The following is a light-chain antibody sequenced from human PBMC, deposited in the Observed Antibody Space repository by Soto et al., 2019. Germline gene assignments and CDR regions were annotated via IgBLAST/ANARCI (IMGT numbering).Light chain of an antibody. J-gene: IGKJ1*01. CDR1: QSVSSN. Sequence: TQSPATMSESLRQRHTLCCKASQSVSSNLAWYQQKPGQAPRLLIDGASSRATGIPDRFSGSGSGTDFTLTSSRLEPEDFAVYYCQQYSSSPRTFGQGTKVDIK. V-gene: IGKV3-20*01. CDR2: GAS. CDR3: QQYSSSPRT.